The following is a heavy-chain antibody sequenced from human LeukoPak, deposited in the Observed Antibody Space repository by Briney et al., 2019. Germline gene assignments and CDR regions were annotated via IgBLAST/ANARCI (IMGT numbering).Heavy chain of an antibody. D-gene: IGHD6-13*01. CDR3: AKGASSSWYNDY. Sequence: GGSLRLSCAASGFTFSSYEMNWVRQAPGKGLEWVAVISYDGSNKYYADSVKGRFTISRDNSKNTLYLQMNSLRAEDTAVYYCAKGASSSWYNDYWGQGTLVTVSS. CDR2: ISYDGSNK. J-gene: IGHJ4*02. CDR1: GFTFSSYE. V-gene: IGHV3-30*18.